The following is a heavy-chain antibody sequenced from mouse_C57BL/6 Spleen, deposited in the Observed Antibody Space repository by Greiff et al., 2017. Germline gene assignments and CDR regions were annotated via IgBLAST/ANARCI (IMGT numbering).Heavy chain of an antibody. J-gene: IGHJ2*01. V-gene: IGHV5-15*01. CDR2: ISNLAYSI. D-gene: IGHD2-1*01. Sequence: EVKLVESGGGLVQPGGSLKLSCAASGFTFSDYGMAWVRQAPRKGPEWVAFISNLAYSIYYADTVTGRFTISRENAKNTLYLEMSSLRSEDTAMYYCARAEAGGKYFDYWGQGTTRTVSS. CDR3: ARAEAGGKYFDY. CDR1: GFTFSDYG.